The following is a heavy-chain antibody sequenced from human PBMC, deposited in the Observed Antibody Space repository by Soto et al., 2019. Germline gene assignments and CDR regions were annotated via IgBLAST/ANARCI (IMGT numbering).Heavy chain of an antibody. V-gene: IGHV4-59*08. CDR1: GGSISSYY. CDR3: ARLLGYCSGGSCYSNPYFDY. J-gene: IGHJ4*02. D-gene: IGHD2-15*01. Sequence: QVQLQESGPGLVKPSETLSLTCTVSGGSISSYYWSWIRQPPGKGLEWIGYIYYSGSTNYNPSLKSRVTISVDTSKNQFSLKLSSVTAADTAVYYCARLLGYCSGGSCYSNPYFDYWGQGPLVTVSS. CDR2: IYYSGST.